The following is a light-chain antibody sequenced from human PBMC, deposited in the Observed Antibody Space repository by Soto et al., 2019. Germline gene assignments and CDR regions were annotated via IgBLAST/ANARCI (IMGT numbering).Light chain of an antibody. J-gene: IGKJ4*01. CDR3: QQYNSYPLT. Sequence: DIQMTQSPSTLSASVGDRVTITCRASQSISSWLAWYPQKPGKAPKLLIYDASSLESGVPSRFSGSGSGTEFTLTISSLQPDDFETYYCQQYNSYPLTFGGGTKVDIK. CDR2: DAS. CDR1: QSISSW. V-gene: IGKV1-5*01.